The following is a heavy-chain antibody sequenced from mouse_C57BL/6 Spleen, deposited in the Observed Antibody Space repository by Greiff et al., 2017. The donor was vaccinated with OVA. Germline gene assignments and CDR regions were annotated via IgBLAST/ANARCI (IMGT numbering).Heavy chain of an antibody. CDR2: IWRGGST. CDR3: AKRGTYDYDEGFAY. Sequence: QVQLQQSGPGLVQPSQSLSITCTVSGFSLTSYGVHWVRQSPGKGLEWLGVIWRGGSTDYNAAFMSRLSITKDNSKSQVFCRMNSLQADNTAIYYCAKRGTYDYDEGFAYWGQGTLVTVSA. V-gene: IGHV2-5*01. J-gene: IGHJ3*01. D-gene: IGHD2-4*01. CDR1: GFSLTSYG.